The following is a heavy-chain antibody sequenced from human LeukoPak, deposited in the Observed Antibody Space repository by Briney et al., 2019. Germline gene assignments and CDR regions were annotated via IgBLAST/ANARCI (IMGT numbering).Heavy chain of an antibody. CDR3: ATGFGIVATTGFDY. D-gene: IGHD5-12*01. Sequence: ASVKVSCKVSGYTLTELSMHWVRQAPGKGLDWMGGFDPEDGETIYAQKFQGRVTMTEDTSTDTAYVELSSLRSEDTAVYYCATGFGIVATTGFDYWGQGTLVTVSS. V-gene: IGHV1-24*01. CDR1: GYTLTELS. J-gene: IGHJ4*02. CDR2: FDPEDGET.